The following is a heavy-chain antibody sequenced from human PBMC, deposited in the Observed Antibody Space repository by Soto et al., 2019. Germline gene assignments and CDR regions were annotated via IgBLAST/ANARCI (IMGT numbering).Heavy chain of an antibody. CDR2: IYDSGNT. CDR1: GGSISSADDC. Sequence: PSETLSLTCTVSGGSISSADDCWSWIRQSPGKGLEWIGHIYDSGNTYSNPSLKSRVTISVDTSKKQFSLKLSSVTAADTAVYYCARGPSGDKVDYWGQGTLVTVSS. D-gene: IGHD1-26*01. V-gene: IGHV4-30-4*01. CDR3: ARGPSGDKVDY. J-gene: IGHJ4*02.